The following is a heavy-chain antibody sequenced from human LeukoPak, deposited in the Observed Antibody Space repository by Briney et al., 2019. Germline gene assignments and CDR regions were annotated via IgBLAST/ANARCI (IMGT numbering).Heavy chain of an antibody. CDR2: IYYSGST. V-gene: IGHV4-61*01. J-gene: IGHJ4*02. D-gene: IGHD4-17*01. CDR1: GGSVSSGSYY. Sequence: SETLSLTCTVSGGSVSSGSYYWSWIRQPPGKGLEWIGYIYYSGSTNYNPSLKSRVTISVDTSKNQFSLKLSSVTAADTAVYYCAREGLHYGDHSDWGQGTLVTVSS. CDR3: AREGLHYGDHSD.